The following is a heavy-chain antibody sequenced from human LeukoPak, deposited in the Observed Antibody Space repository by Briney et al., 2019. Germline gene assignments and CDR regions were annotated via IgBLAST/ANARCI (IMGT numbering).Heavy chain of an antibody. V-gene: IGHV3-30*02. CDR1: GFTFSSYG. J-gene: IGHJ4*02. Sequence: PGGSLRLSCAASGFTFSSYGMHWARQAPGKGLEWVALIRYDGSNKYYADSVKGRFTISRDNSKNTLYLQMNSLRAEDTAVYYCAKDPEQWEPYFDYWGQGTLVTVSS. CDR3: AKDPEQWEPYFDY. CDR2: IRYDGSNK. D-gene: IGHD6-19*01.